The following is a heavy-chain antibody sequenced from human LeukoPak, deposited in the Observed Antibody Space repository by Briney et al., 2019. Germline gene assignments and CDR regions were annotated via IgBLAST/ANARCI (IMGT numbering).Heavy chain of an antibody. D-gene: IGHD2-2*01. J-gene: IGHJ3*02. CDR3: ARGFYVPAARADDASDI. CDR1: GGSFSGYY. V-gene: IGHV4-34*01. Sequence: SETLSLTCAVYGGSFSGYYWSWIRQPPGKGLEWIGEINHSGSTNYNPSLKSRVTISVDTSKNQFSLKLSSVTAADTAVYYCARGFYVPAARADDASDIWGQGTMVTVSS. CDR2: INHSGST.